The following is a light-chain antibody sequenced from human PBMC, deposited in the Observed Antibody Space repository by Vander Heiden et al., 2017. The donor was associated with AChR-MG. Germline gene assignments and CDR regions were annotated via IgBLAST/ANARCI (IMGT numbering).Light chain of an antibody. V-gene: IGKV3-20*01. CDR3: QQDGSSWT. Sequence: EIVLTQSPGTLSLSTGERATLSCRASQSVSSSYLAWYQQKPGHAPRLLIYGASSRATGIPDRFSGSGSGKDFTLTISRLEPEDFAVYYCQQDGSSWTFGQGTKVEIK. CDR2: GAS. J-gene: IGKJ1*01. CDR1: QSVSSSY.